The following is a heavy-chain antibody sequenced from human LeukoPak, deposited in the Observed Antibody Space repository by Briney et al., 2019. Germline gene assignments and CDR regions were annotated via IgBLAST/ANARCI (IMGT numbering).Heavy chain of an antibody. Sequence: SETLSLTRAVSGGSSSGYYWSWVRHPPGEGLEWIGEINHSGSTNYNPSLKSRVTISADTSKNQFSLKLSSVTAADTAVYYCARIRRSTVYYFDYWGQGTLVTVSS. CDR3: ARIRRSTVYYFDY. CDR1: GGSSSGYY. CDR2: INHSGST. D-gene: IGHD4-17*01. J-gene: IGHJ4*02. V-gene: IGHV4-34*01.